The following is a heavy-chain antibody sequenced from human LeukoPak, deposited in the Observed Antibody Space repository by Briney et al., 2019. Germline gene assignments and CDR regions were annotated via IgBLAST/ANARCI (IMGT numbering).Heavy chain of an antibody. V-gene: IGHV3-7*03. Sequence: GSLRLSCAASGFTFNSYWMTWVRQAPGKGLEWVADIKQDGSDKYYAGSVKGRFTISRDNAKNSLYLQMNSLRAEDTAVYFCARYNSAWKTDDYWGQGTLVTVSS. J-gene: IGHJ4*02. CDR2: IKQDGSDK. CDR3: ARYNSAWKTDDY. D-gene: IGHD6-19*01. CDR1: GFTFNSYW.